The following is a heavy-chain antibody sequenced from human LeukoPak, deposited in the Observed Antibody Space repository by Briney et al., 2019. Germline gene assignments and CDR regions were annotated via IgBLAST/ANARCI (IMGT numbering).Heavy chain of an antibody. Sequence: GGSLGLSCAASGFTFRTYSIHWVRQAPGKGLEWVTVVSADGRTQLYSDSVKGRFTVSRDNSLNTLHLQMNSLKTEDTAVYYCAREFGHNRWYFDYWGQGALVTVSS. CDR1: GFTFRTYS. CDR3: AREFGHNRWYFDY. D-gene: IGHD5-24*01. J-gene: IGHJ4*02. CDR2: VSADGRTQ. V-gene: IGHV3-30*03.